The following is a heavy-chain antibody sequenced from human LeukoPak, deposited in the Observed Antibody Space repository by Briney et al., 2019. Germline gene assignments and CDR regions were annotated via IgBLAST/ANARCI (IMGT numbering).Heavy chain of an antibody. V-gene: IGHV4-59*08. J-gene: IGHJ3*02. CDR2: IYYSGNT. CDR1: GGSISGDH. Sequence: SETLSLTCTVSGGSISGDHWNWIRQPPGKGLEWIGYIYYSGNTIYNPSLKSRVTISVDTSKNQFSLKLSSVTAADTAVYYCARRNDFDIWGQGTMVTVSS. CDR3: ARRNDFDI.